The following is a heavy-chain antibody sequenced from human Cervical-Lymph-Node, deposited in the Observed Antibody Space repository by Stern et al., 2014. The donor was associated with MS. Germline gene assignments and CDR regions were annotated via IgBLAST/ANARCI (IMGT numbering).Heavy chain of an antibody. CDR3: ARGGRGVGLEY. CDR2: VSYDGTQR. V-gene: IGHV3-30-3*01. J-gene: IGHJ4*02. CDR1: GFTFSTYA. Sequence: QVQLVESGGGVVQPGRSLSLSCVASGFTFSTYAMHWVRQAPGKGLEWVAFVSYDGTQRNSTDSVKARFTISRDSSKNTLYLHMNSLRDEDTAVYFCARGGRGVGLEYWGQGALVTVSS. D-gene: IGHD3-10*01.